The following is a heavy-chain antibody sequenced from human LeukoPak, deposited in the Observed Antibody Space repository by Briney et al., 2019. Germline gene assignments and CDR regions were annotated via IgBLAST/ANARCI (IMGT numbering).Heavy chain of an antibody. CDR3: ARWRNYYDSSGYYPVDY. CDR2: INHSGST. J-gene: IGHJ4*02. D-gene: IGHD3-22*01. Sequence: PSETLSLTCAVYGGSFSGYYWSWIRQPPGKGLEWIGEINHSGSTNYNPSLKSRVTISVDTSKNQFSLKLSSVTAADTAVYYCARWRNYYDSSGYYPVDYWGQGTLVTVSS. V-gene: IGHV4-34*01. CDR1: GGSFSGYY.